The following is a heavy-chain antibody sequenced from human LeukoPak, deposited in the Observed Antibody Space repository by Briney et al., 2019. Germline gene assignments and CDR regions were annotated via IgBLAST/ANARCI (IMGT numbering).Heavy chain of an antibody. V-gene: IGHV1-18*01. Sequence: GASVKVSCKASGYTFTSYGISWVRQAPGQGLEWMGWISAYNGNTIYAQKLQGRVTMTTDTSTSTAYMELRSLRSDDTAVYYCARDRGVVVVAASFDYWGQGTLVTVSS. D-gene: IGHD2-15*01. J-gene: IGHJ4*02. CDR1: GYTFTSYG. CDR2: ISAYNGNT. CDR3: ARDRGVVVVAASFDY.